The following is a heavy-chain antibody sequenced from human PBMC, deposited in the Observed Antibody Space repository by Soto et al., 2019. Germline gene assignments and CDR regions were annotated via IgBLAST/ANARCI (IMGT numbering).Heavy chain of an antibody. CDR3: ARGRRLGIPDY. CDR2: INHSGST. CDR1: GGSFSGYY. J-gene: IGHJ4*02. Sequence: SETLSLTCAVYGGSFSGYYWSWIRQPPGKGLEWIGEINHSGSTNYNPPLKSRVTISVDTSKNQFSLKLSSVTAADTAVYYCARGRRLGIPDYWGQGTLVTVSS. V-gene: IGHV4-34*01. D-gene: IGHD7-27*01.